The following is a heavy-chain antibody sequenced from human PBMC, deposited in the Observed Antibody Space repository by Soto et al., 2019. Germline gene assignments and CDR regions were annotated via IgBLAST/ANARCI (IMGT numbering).Heavy chain of an antibody. CDR3: ARDKYCSGGSCRKNWFDP. V-gene: IGHV4-59*01. Sequence: SETLSLTCTVSGGSISSSYWSWIRQPPGKGLEWLAYIYDDGSANYNPSLKSRATISLDMSKNQFSLKLTSVTAADTAVYYCARDKYCSGGSCRKNWFDPWGQGTLATVSS. CDR1: GGSISSSY. J-gene: IGHJ5*02. D-gene: IGHD2-15*01. CDR2: IYDDGSA.